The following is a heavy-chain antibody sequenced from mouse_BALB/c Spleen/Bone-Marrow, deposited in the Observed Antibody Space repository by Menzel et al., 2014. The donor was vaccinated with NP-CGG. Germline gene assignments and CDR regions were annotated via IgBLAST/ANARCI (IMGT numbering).Heavy chain of an antibody. CDR1: GFTFSSYT. CDR3: TRDYGNYAWFAY. D-gene: IGHD2-1*01. CDR2: ISSGGPYT. V-gene: IGHV5-6-4*01. Sequence: EVQLVESGGGLVKPGGSLKLSCAASGFTFSSYTMSWVRQTPEKRLEWVATISSGGPYTYYPDSVKGRFTISRDNAENTLYLQMSSLKSEDTAMYYCTRDYGNYAWFAYWGQGTLVTVSA. J-gene: IGHJ3*01.